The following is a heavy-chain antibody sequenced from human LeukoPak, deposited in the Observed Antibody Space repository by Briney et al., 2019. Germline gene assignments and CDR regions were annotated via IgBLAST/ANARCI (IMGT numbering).Heavy chain of an antibody. V-gene: IGHV3-64*01. CDR1: GFTFSFHP. Sequence: GGSLRLSCVASGFTFSFHPMHWVRQAPGKGLESVSAISGNGDNTYYANSVKGRFTISRDNSKNTLYLQMGSLRAEDMAIYFCAREGDAGSYDYWGQGTLVTVSS. D-gene: IGHD3-10*01. CDR2: ISGNGDNT. J-gene: IGHJ4*02. CDR3: AREGDAGSYDY.